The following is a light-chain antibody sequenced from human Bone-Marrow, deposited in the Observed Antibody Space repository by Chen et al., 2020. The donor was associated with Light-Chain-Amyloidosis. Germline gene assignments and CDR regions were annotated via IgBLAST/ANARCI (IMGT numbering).Light chain of an antibody. CDR3: GAWDPSLTLYV. CDR2: DND. V-gene: IGLV1-51*01. J-gene: IGLJ1*01. CDR1: SSNVGSNY. Sequence: QTVLTQPPSVSAAAGQQVTISCSGSSSNVGSNYVSWYQQFPGTAPKLLIYDNDKRLTGIPGRFSASRSGTAATLGITGLQTGDGADYYCGAWDPSLTLYVFGTGTKVTVL.